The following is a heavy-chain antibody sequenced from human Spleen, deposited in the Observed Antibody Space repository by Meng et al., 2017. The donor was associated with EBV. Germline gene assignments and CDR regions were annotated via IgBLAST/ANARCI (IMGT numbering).Heavy chain of an antibody. D-gene: IGHD4-17*01. CDR2: ISTYNGNT. Sequence: QVRLVQSGPEVKKPGAAVKVSCKAAGYTFSSHGIRWVRQAPGQGLEWMAWISTYNGNTNYAQKLQGRVTLTTDTSTSTVHMELRSLRSDDTAVYYCARNYGDSASDYWGQGTLVTVSS. CDR1: GYTFSSHG. CDR3: ARNYGDSASDY. J-gene: IGHJ4*02. V-gene: IGHV1-18*04.